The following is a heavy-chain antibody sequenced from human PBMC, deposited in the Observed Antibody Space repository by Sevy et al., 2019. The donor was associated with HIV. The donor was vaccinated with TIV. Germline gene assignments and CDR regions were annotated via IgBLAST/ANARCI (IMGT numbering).Heavy chain of an antibody. CDR1: GFTFSSYA. J-gene: IGHJ4*02. Sequence: GGSLRLSCAASGFTFSSYAMSWVRQAPGKGLEWVSGISGSGGSTNYADSVKGRLTISRDNSKNRLYLQMNTLRAEDTAVYYCAKGDYYYDSSGYPFDCWSQGTLVTVSS. CDR2: ISGSGGST. D-gene: IGHD3-22*01. V-gene: IGHV3-23*01. CDR3: AKGDYYYDSSGYPFDC.